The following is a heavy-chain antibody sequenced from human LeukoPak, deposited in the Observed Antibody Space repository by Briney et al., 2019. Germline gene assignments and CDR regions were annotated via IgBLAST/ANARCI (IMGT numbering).Heavy chain of an antibody. V-gene: IGHV5-51*01. D-gene: IGHD5-24*01. J-gene: IGHJ4*02. Sequence: GESLKISCKGSGYSFTSYWIGWVRQMPRKGLEWMGIIYPGDSDTRYSPSFQGQVTISADKSISTAYLQWSSLKASDTAIYYCARKGRDGYNYFDYWGQGTLVTVSS. CDR3: ARKGRDGYNYFDY. CDR2: IYPGDSDT. CDR1: GYSFTSYW.